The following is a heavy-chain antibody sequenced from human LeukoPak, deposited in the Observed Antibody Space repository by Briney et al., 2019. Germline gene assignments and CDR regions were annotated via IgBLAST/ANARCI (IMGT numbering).Heavy chain of an antibody. CDR3: AKPRGYSSGWYYFNS. D-gene: IGHD6-19*01. Sequence: GGSLRLSCVASGFTFSSYAMSWVRQAPGKGLEWVSTINVSGGSTFYADSVKGRFTISRDNSKNTLHLQMNNLRAEDTAVYYCAKPRGYSSGWYYFNSWGQGTLVTVSS. CDR2: INVSGGST. J-gene: IGHJ4*02. V-gene: IGHV3-23*01. CDR1: GFTFSSYA.